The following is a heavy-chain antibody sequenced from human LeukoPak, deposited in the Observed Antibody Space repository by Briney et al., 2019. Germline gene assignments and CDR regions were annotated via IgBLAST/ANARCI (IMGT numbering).Heavy chain of an antibody. CDR3: ARVWRQSDAFDI. CDR2: ISGYNGKT. D-gene: IGHD2-21*01. V-gene: IGHV1-18*01. J-gene: IGHJ3*02. CDR1: GYTFTSYG. Sequence: ASVKVSCTASGYTFTSYGISWVRQAPGQGLEWMGWISGYNGKTNYALKLQGRVTMTTDTSTSTAYMELRSLRSDDTAVYYCARVWRQSDAFDIWGQGTMVTVSS.